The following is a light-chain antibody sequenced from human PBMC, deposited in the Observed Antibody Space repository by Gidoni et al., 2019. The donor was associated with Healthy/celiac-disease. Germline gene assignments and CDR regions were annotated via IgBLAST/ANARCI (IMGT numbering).Light chain of an antibody. V-gene: IGKV3-15*01. Sequence: EIVMTQSPATLSVSPGERATLSCRASQSVSSNLAWYQQKPGQAPRLLIYGASTRATGIPARFSGSGSGTEFTLTISSLQSEDFAVYYCQQYNNWPWNTFGQXTKVEIK. CDR1: QSVSSN. CDR3: QQYNNWPWNT. J-gene: IGKJ1*01. CDR2: GAS.